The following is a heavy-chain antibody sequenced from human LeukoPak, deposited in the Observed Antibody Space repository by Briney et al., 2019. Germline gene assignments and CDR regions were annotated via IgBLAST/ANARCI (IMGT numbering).Heavy chain of an antibody. Sequence: KSGGSLRLSCAASGFTFSSYSMNWVRQAPGKGLEWVSSISSSSSYIYYADSVKGRFTISRDNAKNSLYLQMNSLRAEDTAVYYCARDLPQLRPHYWGQGTLVTVSS. J-gene: IGHJ4*02. CDR3: ARDLPQLRPHY. CDR1: GFTFSSYS. V-gene: IGHV3-21*01. D-gene: IGHD5-12*01. CDR2: ISSSSSYI.